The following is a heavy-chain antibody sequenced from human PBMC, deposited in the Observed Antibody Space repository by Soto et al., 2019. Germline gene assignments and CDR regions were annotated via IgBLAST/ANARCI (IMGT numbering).Heavy chain of an antibody. V-gene: IGHV4-4*02. CDR3: ARDSGYSSGLSS. CDR2: IYHSGST. J-gene: IGHJ5*02. Sequence: SETLSLTSAVSCGSISSSNWWSWVRQPPGKGLEWIGEIYHSGSTNYNPSLKSRVTISVDKSKNQFSLKLSSVTAADTAVYYCARDSGYSSGLSSWGQGTLVTVSS. D-gene: IGHD6-19*01. CDR1: CGSISSSNW.